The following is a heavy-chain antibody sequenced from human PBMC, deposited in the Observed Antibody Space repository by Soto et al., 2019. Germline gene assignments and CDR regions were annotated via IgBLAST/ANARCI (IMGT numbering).Heavy chain of an antibody. CDR2: ISSSNRTI. CDR3: AREGWPLLQTGMDV. CDR1: GFTFRSYS. J-gene: IGHJ6*02. Sequence: GGSLRLSCAASGFTFRSYSMNWVRQAPGKGLEWVSYISSSNRTINYADSVKGRFIISRDNAKNSLYLQMHSLRDEDTAVYYCAREGWPLLQTGMDVWGQGTTVTVS. V-gene: IGHV3-48*02. D-gene: IGHD2-15*01.